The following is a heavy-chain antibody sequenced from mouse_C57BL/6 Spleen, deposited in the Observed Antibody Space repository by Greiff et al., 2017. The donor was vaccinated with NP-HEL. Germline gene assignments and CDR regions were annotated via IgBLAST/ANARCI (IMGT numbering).Heavy chain of an antibody. V-gene: IGHV1-22*01. D-gene: IGHD1-1*01. Sequence: VQLQQSGPELVKPGASVKMSCKASGYTFTDYNMHWVKQSHGKSLEWIGYINPNNGGTSYNQKFKGKATLTVNKSSSTAYMELRSLTSEDSAVYYCARLGTTVVDYAMDYWGQGTSVTVSS. CDR2: INPNNGGT. CDR3: ARLGTTVVDYAMDY. J-gene: IGHJ4*01. CDR1: GYTFTDYN.